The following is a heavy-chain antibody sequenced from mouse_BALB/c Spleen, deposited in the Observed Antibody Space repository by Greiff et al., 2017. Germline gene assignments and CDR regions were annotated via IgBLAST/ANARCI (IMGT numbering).Heavy chain of an antibody. CDR2: IWSGGST. Sequence: VKVVESGPGLVQPSQSLSITCTVSGFSLTSYGVHWVRQSPGKGLEWLGVIWSGGSTDYNAAFISRLSISKDNSKSQVFFKMNSLQANDTAIYYCARGYGNYAWFAYWGQGTLVTVSA. CDR1: GFSLTSYG. J-gene: IGHJ3*01. V-gene: IGHV2-2*02. CDR3: ARGYGNYAWFAY. D-gene: IGHD2-10*02.